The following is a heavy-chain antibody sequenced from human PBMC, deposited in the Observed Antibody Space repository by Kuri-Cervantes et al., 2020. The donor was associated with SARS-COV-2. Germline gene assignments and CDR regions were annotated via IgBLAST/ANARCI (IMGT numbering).Heavy chain of an antibody. V-gene: IGHV3-23*01. CDR1: GFTFSSYA. CDR2: ISGSGGST. J-gene: IGHJ4*02. D-gene: IGHD3-16*01. CDR3: AKGEKGNPSRRGNYFDY. Sequence: GESLKISCAASGFTFSSYAMSWVRQAPGKGLEWVSAISGSGGSTYYADSVKGRFTISRDNSKNTLYLQMNSLRAEDTAVYYCAKGEKGNPSRRGNYFDYWGQGTLVTVSS.